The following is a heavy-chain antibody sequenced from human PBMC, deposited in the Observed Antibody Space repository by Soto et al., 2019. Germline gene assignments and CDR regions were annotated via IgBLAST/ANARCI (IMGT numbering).Heavy chain of an antibody. V-gene: IGHV4-34*01. CDR3: ARHRRYCSSTTCYIDWFDP. CDR1: GGSFSGYY. D-gene: IGHD2-2*02. CDR2: INSSGST. Sequence: PSETLSLTCGVRGGSFSGYYWGWVRQPPGKGLEWIGEINSSGSTDYNASLKSRVTISVDTSKNQFSLKLTSVTAADTAVYYCARHRRYCSSTTCYIDWFDPWGQGTLVTVSS. J-gene: IGHJ5*02.